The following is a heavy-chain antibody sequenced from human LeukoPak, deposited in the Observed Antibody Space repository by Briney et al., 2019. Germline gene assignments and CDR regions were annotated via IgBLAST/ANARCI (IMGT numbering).Heavy chain of an antibody. CDR3: ARRGYSYGYDY. Sequence: SETLSLTCTVSGGSISSYYWSWIRQPPGKGLEWIGYIYYSGSTNYNPSLKSRVTISVDTSKNQFSLKLSSVTAADTAVYYCARRGYSYGYDYWGQGTLVTVSS. J-gene: IGHJ4*02. CDR2: IYYSGST. V-gene: IGHV4-59*08. CDR1: GGSISSYY. D-gene: IGHD5-18*01.